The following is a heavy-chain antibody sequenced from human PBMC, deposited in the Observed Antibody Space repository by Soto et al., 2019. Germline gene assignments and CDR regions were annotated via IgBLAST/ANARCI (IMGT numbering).Heavy chain of an antibody. Sequence: GGSLRLSCAASGFTFSSYGMHWVRQAPGKGLEWVARILYDGSHKYYADSVKGRFTISRDNSKNTLYLQMNSLRAEDTAVYYCERGHIVVVVSATHLDYWGQGTLVTVSS. CDR3: ERGHIVVVVSATHLDY. D-gene: IGHD2-15*01. CDR2: ILYDGSHK. J-gene: IGHJ4*02. CDR1: GFTFSSYG. V-gene: IGHV3-33*05.